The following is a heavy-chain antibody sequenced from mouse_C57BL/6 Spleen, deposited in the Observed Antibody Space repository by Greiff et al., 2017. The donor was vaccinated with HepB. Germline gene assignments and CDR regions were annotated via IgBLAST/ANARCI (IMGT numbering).Heavy chain of an antibody. J-gene: IGHJ2*01. CDR2: IDPSDSYT. CDR1: GYTFTSYW. Sequence: QVQLPQPGAELVKPGASVKLSCKASGYTFTSYWMQWVKQRPGQGLEWIGEIDPSDSYTNYNQKFKGKATLTVDTSSSTAYMQLSSLTSEDSAVYYCARTRITTRFDYWGQGTTLTVSS. V-gene: IGHV1-50*01. D-gene: IGHD1-1*01. CDR3: ARTRITTRFDY.